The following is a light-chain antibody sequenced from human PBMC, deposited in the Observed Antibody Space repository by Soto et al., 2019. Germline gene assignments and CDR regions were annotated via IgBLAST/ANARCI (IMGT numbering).Light chain of an antibody. Sequence: QSALTQPASVSGSAGQSITISCTGTSTDVGGYKYVSWYQQHPGKAPKLMIYDVSNRPSGVSNRFSGSKSGNTASLTISGLQAEDEADYYCSSYTSSNYVFGTGTKLTVL. CDR2: DVS. J-gene: IGLJ1*01. V-gene: IGLV2-14*03. CDR3: SSYTSSNYV. CDR1: STDVGGYKY.